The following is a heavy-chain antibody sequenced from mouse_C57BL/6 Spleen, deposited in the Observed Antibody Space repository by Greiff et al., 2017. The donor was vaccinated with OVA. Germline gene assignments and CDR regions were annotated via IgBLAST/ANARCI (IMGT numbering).Heavy chain of an antibody. J-gene: IGHJ3*01. D-gene: IGHD1-1*01. V-gene: IGHV1-64*01. CDR2: IHPNSGST. Sequence: QVQLQQPGAELVKPGASVKLSCKASGYTFTSYWMHWVKQRPGQGLEWIGMIHPNSGSTNYNEKFKSKATLTVDKSSSSAYMQLSSLTSEDSAVYYGANLYYYGSSPAWFAYWGQGTLVTVSA. CDR1: GYTFTSYW. CDR3: ANLYYYGSSPAWFAY.